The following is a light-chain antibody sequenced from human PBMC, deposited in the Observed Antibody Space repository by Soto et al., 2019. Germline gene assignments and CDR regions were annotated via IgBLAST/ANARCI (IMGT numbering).Light chain of an antibody. V-gene: IGLV2-14*01. J-gene: IGLJ2*01. CDR1: SSDVGGYNY. Sequence: QSVLTQPASVSGSPGQSITISCTGTSSDVGGYNYVSWYQQHPGKAPKLMIYDVSNRPSGVSNRFSGSKSGNTASLTISGLQAEDEADYYCSSYPSSSTLEIGGGTKLTVL. CDR3: SSYPSSSTLE. CDR2: DVS.